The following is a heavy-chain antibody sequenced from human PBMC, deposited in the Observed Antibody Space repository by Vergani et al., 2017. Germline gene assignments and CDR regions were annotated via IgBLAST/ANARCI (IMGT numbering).Heavy chain of an antibody. V-gene: IGHV3-33*01. CDR2: TWYDGNNK. J-gene: IGHJ2*01. Sequence: QVQLVESGGGVVQPGRSLRLSCAASGFTFNQYGMHWVRQAPGKGLEWVAVTWYDGNNKQYADSVKGRFTISRDNAKNSLYLQMNSLRAEDTAVYYCASSITMMPFDLWGRGTLVTVSS. CDR3: ASSITMMPFDL. D-gene: IGHD3-22*01. CDR1: GFTFNQYG.